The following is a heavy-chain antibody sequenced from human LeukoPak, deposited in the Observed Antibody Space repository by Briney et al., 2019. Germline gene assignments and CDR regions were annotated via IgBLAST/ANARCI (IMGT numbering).Heavy chain of an antibody. CDR3: ARGRDYYGSGSYSGTPFDY. D-gene: IGHD3-10*01. CDR2: INHSGST. Sequence: SETLSLTCTVSGGSISSYYWSWIRQPPGKGLEWIGEINHSGSTNYNPSLKSRVTISVDTSKNQFSLKLSSVTAADTAVYYCARGRDYYGSGSYSGTPFDYWGQGTLVTVSS. V-gene: IGHV4-34*01. J-gene: IGHJ4*02. CDR1: GGSISSYY.